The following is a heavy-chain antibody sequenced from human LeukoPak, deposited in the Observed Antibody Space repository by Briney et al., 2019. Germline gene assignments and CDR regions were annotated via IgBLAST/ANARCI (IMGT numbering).Heavy chain of an antibody. J-gene: IGHJ4*02. Sequence: ASVKVSCKASGYTFTSYAMHWVRQAPGQRLEWMGWINAGNGNTKYSQKFQGRVTITRDTSASTAYMELSSLRSEDTAVYYCARESDYGDYWYFDYWGQGTLVTVSS. CDR3: ARESDYGDYWYFDY. CDR2: INAGNGNT. D-gene: IGHD4-17*01. V-gene: IGHV1-3*01. CDR1: GYTFTSYA.